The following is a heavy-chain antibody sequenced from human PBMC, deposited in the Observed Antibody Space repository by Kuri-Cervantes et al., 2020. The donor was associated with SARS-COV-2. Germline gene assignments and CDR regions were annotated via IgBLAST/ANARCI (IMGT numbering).Heavy chain of an antibody. V-gene: IGHV1-69*06. CDR1: GGTFSSYT. CDR2: IIPIFGTA. Sequence: SVKVSCKASGGTFSSYTISWVRQAPGQGLEWMGGIIPIFGTANYAQKFQGRVTITADKSTSTAYMELSSLRSEDTAVYYCARPPLITIFGDYFDYWGQGTLVTVSS. D-gene: IGHD3-3*01. J-gene: IGHJ4*02. CDR3: ARPPLITIFGDYFDY.